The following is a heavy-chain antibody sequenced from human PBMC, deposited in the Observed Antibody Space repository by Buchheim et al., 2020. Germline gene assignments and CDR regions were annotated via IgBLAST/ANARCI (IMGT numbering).Heavy chain of an antibody. Sequence: QVQLQESGPGLVKPSQTLSLTCSVSGGSMSNGDYYWSWIRQPPGKGLEWIGYIYYSGSTDYNPSPNSRLPIPLDTSKNPFSLKLSSVTAADTAVYYCARASGYYGSGSYYRLNLNWIDPWGQGTL. D-gene: IGHD3-10*01. J-gene: IGHJ5*02. CDR1: GGSMSNGDYY. V-gene: IGHV4-30-4*01. CDR2: IYYSGST. CDR3: ARASGYYGSGSYYRLNLNWIDP.